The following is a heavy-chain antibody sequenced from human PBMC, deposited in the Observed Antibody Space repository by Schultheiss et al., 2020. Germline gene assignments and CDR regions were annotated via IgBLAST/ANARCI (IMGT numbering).Heavy chain of an antibody. V-gene: IGHV3-21*01. Sequence: GESLKISCAASGFTFSSYEMNWVRQAPGKGLEWVSSISSSSSYIYYADSVKGRFTISRDNSKNTLYLQMNSLRAEDTAVYYCARGRGTRNRISVSGVVTTPYFDYWGQGILVTVSS. D-gene: IGHD3-3*01. CDR2: ISSSSSYI. CDR1: GFTFSSYE. CDR3: ARGRGTRNRISVSGVVTTPYFDY. J-gene: IGHJ4*02.